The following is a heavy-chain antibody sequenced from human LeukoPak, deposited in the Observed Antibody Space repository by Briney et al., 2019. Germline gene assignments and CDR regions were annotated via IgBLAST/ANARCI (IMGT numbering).Heavy chain of an antibody. CDR1: GGSISSYY. J-gene: IGHJ4*03. CDR2: IYYSGST. CDR3: ARALNDYGDYLDY. D-gene: IGHD4-17*01. V-gene: IGHV4-59*01. Sequence: KPSETLSLTCTVSGGSISSYYWSWIRQPPGKGLEWIGYIYYSGSTNYNPSLKSRVTISVDTSKNQFSLKLSSVTAADTAVYYCARALNDYGDYLDYWGQGTTVTVSS.